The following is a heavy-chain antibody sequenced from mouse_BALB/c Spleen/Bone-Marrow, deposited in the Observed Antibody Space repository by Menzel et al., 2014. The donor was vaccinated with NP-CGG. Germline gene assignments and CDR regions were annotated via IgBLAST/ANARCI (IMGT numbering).Heavy chain of an antibody. D-gene: IGHD2-4*01. CDR3: ARHDSAWFAY. V-gene: IGHV5-9-3*01. J-gene: IGHJ3*01. Sequence: EVKLVESGGGLVKPGGSLELSCAASGFTFSSYAMSWVRQTPEKRPEWVATISSGGSYTYYPDSVKDRFTISRDNAKNTLYLQMSSLRSEDTAMYYCARHDSAWFAYWGQGTLVTVSA. CDR1: GFTFSSYA. CDR2: ISSGGSYT.